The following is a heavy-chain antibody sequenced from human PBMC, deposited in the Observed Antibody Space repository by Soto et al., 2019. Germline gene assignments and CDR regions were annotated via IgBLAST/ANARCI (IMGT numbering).Heavy chain of an antibody. J-gene: IGHJ4*02. Sequence: PSETLSLTCTVSGGFISSYYWSWIRQSPGKGLELIGYIHHTGSTNYNPSLKSRVTMSLDTSRNQFSLKLYSVTTADTAVYYCARSIDSSGFYFSNFWGQGTLVTVSS. D-gene: IGHD3-22*01. V-gene: IGHV4-59*01. CDR3: ARSIDSSGFYFSNF. CDR1: GGFISSYY. CDR2: IHHTGST.